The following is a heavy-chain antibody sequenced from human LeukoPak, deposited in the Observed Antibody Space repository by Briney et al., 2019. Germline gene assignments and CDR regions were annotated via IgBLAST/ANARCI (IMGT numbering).Heavy chain of an antibody. CDR3: ARLAVMEVIDFDI. J-gene: IGHJ3*02. CDR1: GESFSGYF. CDR2: INHGGNT. D-gene: IGHD3-16*01. V-gene: IGHV4-34*01. Sequence: TSETLSLTCALYGESFSGYFWSWIRQIPGKGLEWIGEINHGGNTRYNPSLKSRVAISIDTSANQFSLNLNSVTAADTAVYYCARLAVMEVIDFDIWGQGTLVTVSS.